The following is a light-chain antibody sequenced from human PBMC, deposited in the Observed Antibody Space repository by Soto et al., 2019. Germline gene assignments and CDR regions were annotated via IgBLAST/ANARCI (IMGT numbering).Light chain of an antibody. J-gene: IGLJ1*01. CDR1: SSNIGAGYD. CDR3: QSYDSSLTPFV. Sequence: QSVLTQPPSVSGAPGQRGTISCTGSSSNIGAGYDVHWYQHLPGTAPKLLIYGNSNRPSGVPDRFSGSKSGTSASLAITGLQAEDEADYYCQSYDSSLTPFVFGTGTKLTVL. V-gene: IGLV1-40*01. CDR2: GNS.